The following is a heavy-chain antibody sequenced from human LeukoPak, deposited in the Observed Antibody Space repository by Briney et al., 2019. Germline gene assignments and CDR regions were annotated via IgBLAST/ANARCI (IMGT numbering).Heavy chain of an antibody. CDR1: GFTFSSYE. V-gene: IGHV3-48*03. CDR2: ISSSGSTI. D-gene: IGHD2-2*01. J-gene: IGHJ6*03. Sequence: GGSLRLSCAASGFTFSSYEMHWVRQAPGKGLEWGSYISSSGSTIYYADSVKGRFTISRDNAKNSLYLQMNSLRAEDTAVYYCARDGYCSSTSCTAPGYYMDVWGKGTTVTVSS. CDR3: ARDGYCSSTSCTAPGYYMDV.